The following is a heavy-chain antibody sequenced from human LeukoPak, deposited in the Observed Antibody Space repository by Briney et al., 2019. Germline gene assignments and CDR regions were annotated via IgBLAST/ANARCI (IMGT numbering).Heavy chain of an antibody. J-gene: IGHJ4*02. CDR3: ARALHELDCGGDCSPLDY. CDR2: IIPIFGTA. D-gene: IGHD2-21*02. V-gene: IGHV1-69*13. CDR1: GGTFSSYA. Sequence: SVKVSCKASGGTFSSYAIIWVRQAPGQGLEWMGGIIPIFGTANYAQKFQGRVTITADESTSTAYMELSSLRSEDTAAYYCARALHELDCGGDCSPLDYWGQGTLVTVSS.